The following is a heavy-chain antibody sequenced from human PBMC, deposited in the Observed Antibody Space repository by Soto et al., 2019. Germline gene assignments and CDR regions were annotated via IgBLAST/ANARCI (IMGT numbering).Heavy chain of an antibody. CDR3: ARGPYYDLIWNYYYMDV. CDR1: GGSISCHY. V-gene: IGHV4-59*08. Sequence: QVQLQESGPGLVKPSETLSLSCSVSGGSISCHYWSWVRQTPGKGLEWIGYMYYSGRTNYNPSRKSRVPISVDTSKNHFSLRLTSVTAADTAVYYCARGPYYDLIWNYYYMDVWGKGTTVTVSS. CDR2: MYYSGRT. D-gene: IGHD3-16*01. J-gene: IGHJ6*03.